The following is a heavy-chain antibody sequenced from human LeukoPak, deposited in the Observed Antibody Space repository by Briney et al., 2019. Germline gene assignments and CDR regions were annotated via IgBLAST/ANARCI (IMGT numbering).Heavy chain of an antibody. J-gene: IGHJ4*02. CDR2: INPNSGGT. CDR1: GYTFTGYY. D-gene: IGHD3-16*02. Sequence: ASVKVSCKASGYTFTGYYMHWVRQAPGQGLEWMGRINPNSGGTNYAQKFQGRVTMTRDTSISTAYMELSRLRSDDTAVYYCARDSDTYDYVWVSYRFDYWGQGTLVTVSS. CDR3: ARDSDTYDYVWVSYRFDY. V-gene: IGHV1-2*06.